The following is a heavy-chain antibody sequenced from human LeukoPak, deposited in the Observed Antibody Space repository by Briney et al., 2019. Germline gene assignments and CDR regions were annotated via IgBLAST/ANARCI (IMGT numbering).Heavy chain of an antibody. V-gene: IGHV3-23*01. CDR3: ARDLGQYYDTSDNWFDP. CDR1: GFTFSSYA. D-gene: IGHD3-22*01. CDR2: FSGSGGST. J-gene: IGHJ5*02. Sequence: GSLRLSCAASGFTFSSYAMSWVRQAPGKGLEWVSAFSGSGGSTYYADSVKGRFTISRDNAKNTLNLQMNSLRAEDTAVYYCARDLGQYYDTSDNWFDPWGQGTLVTVSS.